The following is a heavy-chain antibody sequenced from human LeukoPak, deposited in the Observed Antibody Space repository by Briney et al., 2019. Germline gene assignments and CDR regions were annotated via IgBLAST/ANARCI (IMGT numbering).Heavy chain of an antibody. CDR3: ARAVAGTNHLPR. CDR2: INPNSGGT. Sequence: ASVNVSFKASGYTFTRYYMHWVRQAPGQGLEWMGRINPNSGGTNYAQKFQGRVTLTRDTPIRTDYLELSRLRSDETAVYFCARAVAGTNHLPRWGGGTLVTVSS. V-gene: IGHV1-2*06. CDR1: GYTFTRYY. D-gene: IGHD6-19*01. J-gene: IGHJ4*02.